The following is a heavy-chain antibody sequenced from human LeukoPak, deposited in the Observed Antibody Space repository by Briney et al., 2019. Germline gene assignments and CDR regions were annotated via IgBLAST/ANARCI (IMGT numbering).Heavy chain of an antibody. J-gene: IGHJ6*02. Sequence: PSGTLSLTCTVSGGSISSYYWSWIRQPPGKELEWIGYIYYSGSTNYNPSLKSRVTISVDTSKNQFSLKLSSVTAADTAVYYCARHKYYYGMDVWGQGTTVTVSS. CDR1: GGSISSYY. CDR2: IYYSGST. CDR3: ARHKYYYGMDV. V-gene: IGHV4-59*08.